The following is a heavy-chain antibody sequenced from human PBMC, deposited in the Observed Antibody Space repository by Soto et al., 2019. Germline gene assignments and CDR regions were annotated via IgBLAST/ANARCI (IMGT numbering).Heavy chain of an antibody. J-gene: IGHJ1*01. CDR2: IIPVLGIT. Sequence: SVKVSCKASGGTFSGDAITWVRQAPGQGLEWMGGIIPVLGITNYAQKFQGRITIAADESTGTAHMDLRSLRSEDTAVYYCAKDPRSITGTSSTEDFQHWGQGTLVTVSS. CDR3: AKDPRSITGTSSTEDFQH. CDR1: GGTFSGDA. D-gene: IGHD1-20*01. V-gene: IGHV1-69*13.